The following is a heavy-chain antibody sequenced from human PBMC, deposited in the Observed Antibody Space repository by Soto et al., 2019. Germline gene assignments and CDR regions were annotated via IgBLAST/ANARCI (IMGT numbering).Heavy chain of an antibody. CDR1: GFTFDDYA. D-gene: IGHD3-3*01. CDR2: ISWNSGSI. CDR3: AEDIFAKRSRQAYYYGLDV. V-gene: IGHV3-9*01. Sequence: PGGSLRLSCAASGFTFDDYAMHWVRQAPGKGLEWVSGISWNSGSIGYADSVKGRFTISRDNAKNSLYLQMNSLRAEDTALYYCAEDIFAKRSRQAYYYGLDVWGQGTSVTVAS. J-gene: IGHJ6*02.